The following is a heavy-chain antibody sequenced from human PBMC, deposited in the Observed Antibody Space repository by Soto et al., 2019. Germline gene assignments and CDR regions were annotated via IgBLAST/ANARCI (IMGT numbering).Heavy chain of an antibody. D-gene: IGHD1-7*01. J-gene: IGHJ4*02. V-gene: IGHV3-30*18. CDR2: ISYDGSNK. Sequence: QVQLVESGGGVVQPGRSLRLSCAASGFTFSSYGMHWVRQAPGKGLEWVAVISYDGSNKYYADSVKGRFTISRDNSKNTLYPQMNSLRAEDTAVYYCAKGGAVENSFDYWGQGTLVTVSS. CDR3: AKGGAVENSFDY. CDR1: GFTFSSYG.